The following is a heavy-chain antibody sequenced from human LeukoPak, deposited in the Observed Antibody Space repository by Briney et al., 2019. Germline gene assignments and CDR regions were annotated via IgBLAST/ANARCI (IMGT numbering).Heavy chain of an antibody. CDR2: IYYSGST. CDR3: ARVEMATIADFGYFDY. J-gene: IGHJ4*02. CDR1: GGSISSYY. Sequence: SETLSLTCTVSGGSISSYYWSWIRQPPGKGLEWIGYIYYSGSTNYNPSLKSRVTISVDTSKNQFSLKLSSVTAADTAVYYCARVEMATIADFGYFDYWGQGTLVTVSS. V-gene: IGHV4-59*01. D-gene: IGHD5-24*01.